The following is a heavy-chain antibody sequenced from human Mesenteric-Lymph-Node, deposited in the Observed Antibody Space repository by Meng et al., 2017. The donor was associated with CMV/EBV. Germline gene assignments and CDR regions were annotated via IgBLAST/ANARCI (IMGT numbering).Heavy chain of an antibody. D-gene: IGHD2-15*01. V-gene: IGHV1-18*01. CDR2: ISVHYGNT. CDR3: ARDLHVVVEPPTDYFYYYYAMDV. J-gene: IGHJ6*01. CDR1: GYTFSDYG. Sequence: ASVKVSCKTSGYTFSDYGISWVRQAPGQGLEWMGWISVHYGNTNYAQRFQERVTMTTDTSTSTAYLEMTSLRSDDTAVYYCARDLHVVVEPPTDYFYYYYAMDVWGQGTTVTVSS.